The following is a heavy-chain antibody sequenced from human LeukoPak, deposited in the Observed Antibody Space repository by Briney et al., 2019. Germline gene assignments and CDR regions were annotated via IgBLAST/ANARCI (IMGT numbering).Heavy chain of an antibody. V-gene: IGHV3-30*18. CDR3: AKDLARGMDV. Sequence: GGSLGLSCAASGFAFSSYGMHWVRHAPGKGVEWVAVISYDGSNKYYADSVKGRFTISRDNSKSTLYLQMNSLRAEDTAVYYCAKDLARGMDVWGKGTTVTVSS. CDR2: ISYDGSNK. J-gene: IGHJ6*04. CDR1: GFAFSSYG. D-gene: IGHD5-12*01.